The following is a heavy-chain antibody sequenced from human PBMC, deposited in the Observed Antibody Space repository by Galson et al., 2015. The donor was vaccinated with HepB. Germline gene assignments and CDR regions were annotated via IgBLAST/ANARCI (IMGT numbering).Heavy chain of an antibody. CDR1: GFVFPNDA. V-gene: IGHV3-23*01. D-gene: IGHD2-2*01. Sequence: SLRLSCAATGFVFPNDAMTWVRQAPGKGPEWVSTISGDGSGTYYADSVRGRFSISRDNPKSTVYLQMSSLRVEDTALYYCAKFVGGSCDRKNCYGPFDFWGHGTMVIVSS. CDR3: AKFVGGSCDRKNCYGPFDF. CDR2: ISGDGSGT. J-gene: IGHJ3*01.